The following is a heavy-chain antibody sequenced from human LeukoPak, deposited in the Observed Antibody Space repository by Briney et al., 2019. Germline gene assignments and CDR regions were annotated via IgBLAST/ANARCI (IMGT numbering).Heavy chain of an antibody. V-gene: IGHV4-34*01. CDR1: GGSFSGYY. J-gene: IGHJ4*02. Sequence: SETLSLTCAVYGGSFSGYYWSWIRQPPGKRLEWIGEINHSGSTNYNPSLKSRVTISVDTSKNQFSLKLSSVTAADTAVYYCASLGRDGKHDYWGQGTLVTVSS. CDR2: INHSGST. D-gene: IGHD5-24*01. CDR3: ASLGRDGKHDY.